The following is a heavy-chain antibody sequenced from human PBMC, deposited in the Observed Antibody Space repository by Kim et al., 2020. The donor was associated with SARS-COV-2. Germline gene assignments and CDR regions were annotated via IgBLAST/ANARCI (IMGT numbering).Heavy chain of an antibody. CDR3: AASRGSRAFDI. CDR2: NT. D-gene: IGHD5-12*01. Sequence: NTNYAQKFQERVTMTRDMSTSTAYMELSSLRYEDTAVYYCAASRGSRAFDIWGQGTMVTVSS. J-gene: IGHJ3*02. V-gene: IGHV1-58*01.